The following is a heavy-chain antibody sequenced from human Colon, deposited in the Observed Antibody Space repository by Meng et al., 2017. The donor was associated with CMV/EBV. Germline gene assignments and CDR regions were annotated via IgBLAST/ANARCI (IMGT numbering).Heavy chain of an antibody. D-gene: IGHD3-16*01. V-gene: IGHV1-69*02. J-gene: IGHJ6*02. CDR1: EGTFGSFT. Sequence: SVKVSCKASEGTFGSFTINWVRQAPGQGLEWMGRIIPILGVSIYAQKFKGRVTITADKSTNTASMELSNLRTEDTAVYYCARMRGFSTYYYGMDVWGQGTTVTVSS. CDR3: ARMRGFSTYYYGMDV. CDR2: IIPILGVS.